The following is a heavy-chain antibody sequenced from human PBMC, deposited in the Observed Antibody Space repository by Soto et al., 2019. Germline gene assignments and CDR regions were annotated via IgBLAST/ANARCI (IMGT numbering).Heavy chain of an antibody. CDR3: TSTNIVATITFGY. CDR2: IRSKANSYAT. V-gene: IGHV3-73*01. CDR1: GFTFSGSA. D-gene: IGHD5-12*01. Sequence: AGGSLRLSCAASGFTFSGSAMHWVRQASGKGLEWVGRIRSKANSYATAYAASVKGRFTISRDDSKNTAYLQMNSLKTEDTAVYYCTSTNIVATITFGYWGQGTLVTVSS. J-gene: IGHJ4*02.